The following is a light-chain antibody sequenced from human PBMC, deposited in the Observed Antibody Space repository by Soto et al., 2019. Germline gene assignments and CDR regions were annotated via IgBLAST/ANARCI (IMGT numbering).Light chain of an antibody. Sequence: DIQMTQSPSTVSAYVGDSVTITCRASQSITTWLAWYQQRPGKAPKLLIYDVSSLQSGVPSRFSGSGSGTEFTLTISSLQPDDFATYYCQQSFSAPLPFGEGTKVDIK. CDR1: QSITTW. CDR2: DVS. J-gene: IGKJ4*01. V-gene: IGKV1-5*01. CDR3: QQSFSAPLP.